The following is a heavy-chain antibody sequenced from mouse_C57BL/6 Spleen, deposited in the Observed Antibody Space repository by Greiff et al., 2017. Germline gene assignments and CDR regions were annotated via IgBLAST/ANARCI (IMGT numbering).Heavy chain of an antibody. J-gene: IGHJ1*03. CDR2: IDPSDSYT. CDR1: GYTFTSYW. D-gene: IGHD1-1*01. V-gene: IGHV1-69*01. CDR3: ARGYGSSPWYFDV. Sequence: QVQLQQSGAELVMPGASVKLSCKASGYTFTSYWMHWVKQRPGQGLEWIGEIDPSDSYTNYNQKFKGKSTLTVDKSSSTAYMQLSSLTSEDSAVYYCARGYGSSPWYFDVWGTGTPVTVSS.